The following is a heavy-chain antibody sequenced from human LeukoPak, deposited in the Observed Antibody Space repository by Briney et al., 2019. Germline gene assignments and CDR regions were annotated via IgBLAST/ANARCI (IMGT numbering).Heavy chain of an antibody. CDR1: GGSFSGYF. Sequence: KPSETLSLTCAVYGGSFSGYFWSWLRQPPGKGLEWIGEIHHSGSTNYNPSLKSRVTISEDTSKNQFSLKLSSVTAADTAMYYCARGRGPAAREDYWGQGTLVTVSS. J-gene: IGHJ4*02. CDR3: ARGRGPAAREDY. CDR2: IHHSGST. D-gene: IGHD6-6*01. V-gene: IGHV4-34*01.